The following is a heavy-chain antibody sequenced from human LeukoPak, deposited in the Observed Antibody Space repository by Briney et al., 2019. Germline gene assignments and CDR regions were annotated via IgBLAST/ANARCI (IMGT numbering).Heavy chain of an antibody. D-gene: IGHD3-10*01. V-gene: IGHV4-34*01. CDR3: ARGYGSGTVYYYCGMDV. Sequence: SETLSLTCAVYGGSFSGYYWSWIHQPPGKGLEWIGEINHSGSTNYNPSLKSRVTISVDTSKNQFSLKLSSVTAADTAVYYCARGYGSGTVYYYCGMDVWGKGTTVTVSS. J-gene: IGHJ6*04. CDR1: GGSFSGYY. CDR2: INHSGST.